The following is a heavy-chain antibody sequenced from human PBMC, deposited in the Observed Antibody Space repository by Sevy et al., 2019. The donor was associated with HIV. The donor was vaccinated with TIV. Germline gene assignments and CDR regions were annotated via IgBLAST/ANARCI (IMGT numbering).Heavy chain of an antibody. CDR3: ATELYYYDSSGYYRGGYFDY. CDR1: GYTLTELS. Sequence: ASVKVSCKVSGYTLTELSMHWVRQAPGKGLEWMGGFDPEDGETIYAQKFQGRVTMTGDTSTDTAYMELGSLRSEDTAVYYCATELYYYDSSGYYRGGYFDYWGQGTLVTVSS. J-gene: IGHJ4*02. CDR2: FDPEDGET. V-gene: IGHV1-24*01. D-gene: IGHD3-22*01.